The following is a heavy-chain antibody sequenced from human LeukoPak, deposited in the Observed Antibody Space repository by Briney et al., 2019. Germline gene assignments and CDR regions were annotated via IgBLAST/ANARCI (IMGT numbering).Heavy chain of an antibody. J-gene: IGHJ6*02. CDR1: GYIFTSYW. V-gene: IGHV5-51*01. Sequence: PGESLQISCKGSGYIFTSYWIGWVRQMPGKGLEWMGIIYPGDSDTRYSPSFQGQVTISADKSISTAYLQWSSLKASDTAMYYCARVTGTRVVAYTMDVWGQGTTVTVSS. D-gene: IGHD2-15*01. CDR2: IYPGDSDT. CDR3: ARVTGTRVVAYTMDV.